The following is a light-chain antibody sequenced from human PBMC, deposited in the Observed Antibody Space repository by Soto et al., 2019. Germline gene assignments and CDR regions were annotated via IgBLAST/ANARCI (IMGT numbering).Light chain of an antibody. CDR3: QQYET. CDR2: GAS. J-gene: IGKJ1*01. CDR1: QSISSSY. V-gene: IGKV3-20*01. Sequence: EIVLTQSPGTLSLSPGERATLSCRASQSISSSYLAWYQQKPCQAPRLLIFGASSRATGIPDRFSGSGSGTDFTLTISRLEPEDFATYYCQQYETFGQGTKVEF.